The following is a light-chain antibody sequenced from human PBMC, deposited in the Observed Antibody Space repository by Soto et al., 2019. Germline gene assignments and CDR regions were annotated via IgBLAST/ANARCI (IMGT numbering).Light chain of an antibody. CDR1: QGIRDA. Sequence: DIQMTQSPSSLSASVGDRVTITCRASQGIRDALGWYQQKPGKVPKRLIYSASSLQNGVPSRFSGSGSETVFTLTISSLQPEDFATYFCLQNSDYPFTFGQGTRLEIK. CDR2: SAS. V-gene: IGKV1-17*01. J-gene: IGKJ5*01. CDR3: LQNSDYPFT.